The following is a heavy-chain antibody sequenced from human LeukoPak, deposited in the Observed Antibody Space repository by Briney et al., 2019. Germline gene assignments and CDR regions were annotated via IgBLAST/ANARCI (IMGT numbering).Heavy chain of an antibody. CDR1: GFPFSTYA. J-gene: IGHJ4*02. CDR2: IGANDGTT. Sequence: PGGSLRLSCAASGFPFSTYAMSWVRQAPGKGLEWLSRIGANDGTTYYTESVKGRFITSRDNSRNTLYLQMNSLRAEDTAVYYCAKDVFRGVIVDYWGQGTLVTVSS. D-gene: IGHD3-10*01. V-gene: IGHV3-23*01. CDR3: AKDVFRGVIVDY.